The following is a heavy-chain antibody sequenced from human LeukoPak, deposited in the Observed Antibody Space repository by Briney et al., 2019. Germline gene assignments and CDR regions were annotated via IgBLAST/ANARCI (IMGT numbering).Heavy chain of an antibody. CDR2: TNRDDSDT. CDR3: ARSANYFDTSGQDY. J-gene: IGHJ4*02. D-gene: IGHD3-22*01. Sequence: PGGSLRLSCAASGFTFSGYWMHWVCQAPGKGLVWVSRTNRDDSDTSYADSVKGRFTISRDKAKSTLYLQMNSLRAEDTAVYYCARSANYFDTSGQDYWGQGTLVTVSS. CDR1: GFTFSGYW. V-gene: IGHV3-74*01.